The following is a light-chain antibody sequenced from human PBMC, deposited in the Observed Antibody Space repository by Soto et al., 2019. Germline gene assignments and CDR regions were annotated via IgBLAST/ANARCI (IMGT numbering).Light chain of an antibody. CDR3: QQSHSSPVT. CDR1: QSIGKY. J-gene: IGKJ1*01. Sequence: DIQMTQSPSSLSVSVGDRVTITCRATQSIGKYLNWYQQKPGQAPRLLIYAASSLQSGFPSRFSGSGSGTDFTLTITTLQPEDFATYYCQQSHSSPVTFGQGTKVEIK. CDR2: AAS. V-gene: IGKV1-39*01.